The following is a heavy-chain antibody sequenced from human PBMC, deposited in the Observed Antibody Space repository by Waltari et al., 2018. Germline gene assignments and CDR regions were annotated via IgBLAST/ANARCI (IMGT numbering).Heavy chain of an antibody. CDR3: ASLRTTTVTTG. D-gene: IGHD4-17*01. V-gene: IGHV4-38-2*01. J-gene: IGHJ4*02. Sequence: QVQLQESGPGLVKPSETLSLTCAVSGYSISSGYYWGGIRQPQGKGLEWIGSIYHSGSTYYNPSLKSRVTISVDTSKNQFSLKLSSVTAADTAVYYCASLRTTTVTTGWGQGTLVTVSS. CDR1: GYSISSGYY. CDR2: IYHSGST.